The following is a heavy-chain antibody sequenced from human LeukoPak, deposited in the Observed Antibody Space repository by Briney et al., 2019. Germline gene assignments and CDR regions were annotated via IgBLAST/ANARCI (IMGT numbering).Heavy chain of an antibody. V-gene: IGHV4-59*01. CDR3: ARAVGAAFDI. CDR2: IYYSGST. D-gene: IGHD1-26*01. CDR1: GGSISSYY. Sequence: SETLSLTCTVSGGSISSYYWSWIRQPPGKGLEWIGYIYYSGSTNYNPSLKSRVTISVDTSKNQFSLRLSSVTAADTAVYYCARAVGAAFDIWGQGTMVTVSS. J-gene: IGHJ3*02.